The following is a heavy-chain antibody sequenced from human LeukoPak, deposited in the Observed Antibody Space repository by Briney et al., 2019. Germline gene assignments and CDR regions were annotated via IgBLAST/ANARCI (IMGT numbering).Heavy chain of an antibody. CDR2: ISGSGGST. J-gene: IGHJ4*02. CDR3: AKVRRNYYGSGSYGYYYFDY. V-gene: IGHV3-23*01. D-gene: IGHD3-10*01. Sequence: GGSLRLSCAASGFTFSSYAMSWVRRAPGKGLEWVSAISGSGGSTYYADSVKGRFTISRDNSKNTLYLQMNSLRAEDTAVYYCAKVRRNYYGSGSYGYYYFDYWGQGTLVTVSS. CDR1: GFTFSSYA.